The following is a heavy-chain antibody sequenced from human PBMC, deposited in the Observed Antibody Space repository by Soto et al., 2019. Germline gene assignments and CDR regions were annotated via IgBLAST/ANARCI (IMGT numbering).Heavy chain of an antibody. J-gene: IGHJ6*03. V-gene: IGHV4-59*01. CDR1: GGSISSYY. Sequence: SETLSLTCTVSGGSISSYYWSWIRQPPGKGLEWIGYIYYSGSTNYNPSLKSRVTISVDTSKNQFSLKLSSVTAADTAVYYCARGSNQKGWYYYMDVWGKGTTVTVSS. CDR3: ARGSNQKGWYYYMDV. CDR2: IYYSGST. D-gene: IGHD2-15*01.